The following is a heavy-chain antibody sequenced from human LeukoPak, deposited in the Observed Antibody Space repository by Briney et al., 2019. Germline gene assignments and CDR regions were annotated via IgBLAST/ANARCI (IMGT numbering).Heavy chain of an antibody. Sequence: GSLRLSCAASGFTFSSYSMNWVRQAPGKGLEWVSSISGGGSFIYYADSLKGRFTISRDDAKKSVYLQMDSLRADDTAVYYCAREGSLGWGQGTKVTVSS. J-gene: IGHJ3*01. CDR1: GFTFSSYS. CDR3: AREGSLG. D-gene: IGHD3-10*01. CDR2: ISGGGSFI. V-gene: IGHV3-21*01.